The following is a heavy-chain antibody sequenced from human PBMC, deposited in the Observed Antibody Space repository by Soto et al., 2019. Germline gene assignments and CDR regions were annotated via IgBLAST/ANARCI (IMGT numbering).Heavy chain of an antibody. CDR1: GGTFSSYA. J-gene: IGHJ6*02. D-gene: IGHD3-3*01. CDR2: IIPIFGTA. CDR3: ARDPRITIFGVVTLVGMDV. Sequence: SVNVSCKASGGTFSSYAISWVRQAPGQGLDWMGGIIPIFGTANYAQKFQGRVTITADESTSTAYMELSSLRSEDTAVYYCARDPRITIFGVVTLVGMDVWGQGTTVTVSS. V-gene: IGHV1-69*13.